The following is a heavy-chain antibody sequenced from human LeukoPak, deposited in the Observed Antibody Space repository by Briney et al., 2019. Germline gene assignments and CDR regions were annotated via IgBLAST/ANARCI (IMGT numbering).Heavy chain of an antibody. CDR1: GFTFSSYG. CDR3: AKAQAYYYYYMDV. Sequence: GGSLRLSCAASGFTFSSYGMHWVRQAPGKGLEWVAVIWYGGSNKYYADSVKGRFTISRDNSKNTLYLQMNSLRAEDTAVYYCAKAQAYYYYYMDVWGKGTTVTVSS. J-gene: IGHJ6*03. V-gene: IGHV3-33*06. CDR2: IWYGGSNK.